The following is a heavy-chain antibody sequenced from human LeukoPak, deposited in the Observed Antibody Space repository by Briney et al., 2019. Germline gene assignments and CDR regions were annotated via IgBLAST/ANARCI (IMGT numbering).Heavy chain of an antibody. V-gene: IGHV1-18*01. Sequence: ASVKVSCKASGYTFTTYGVSWVREAPGQGLEWMGWISGYDGNTNYAQKLRGRVTMTTDTSTSTAYMDLRSLRSDDTALYYCARTVTTSSYYFDYWGQGTLVTVSS. J-gene: IGHJ4*02. CDR3: ARTVTTSSYYFDY. CDR1: GYTFTTYG. D-gene: IGHD4-17*01. CDR2: ISGYDGNT.